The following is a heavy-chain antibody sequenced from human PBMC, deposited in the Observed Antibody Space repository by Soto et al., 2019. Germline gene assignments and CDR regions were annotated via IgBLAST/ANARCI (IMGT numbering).Heavy chain of an antibody. V-gene: IGHV3-23*01. D-gene: IGHD2-15*01. Sequence: EVQLLESGGGLVQPGGSLRLSCAASGFTFSSYAMSWVRQAPGKGLEWVSAISGSGGSAYYADSVKGRFTISRDNSKNTLYLQMNSLRAEDTAVYYCAKGGDIVVVVASFFDYWGHGTLVTVSS. CDR3: AKGGDIVVVVASFFDY. J-gene: IGHJ4*01. CDR2: ISGSGGSA. CDR1: GFTFSSYA.